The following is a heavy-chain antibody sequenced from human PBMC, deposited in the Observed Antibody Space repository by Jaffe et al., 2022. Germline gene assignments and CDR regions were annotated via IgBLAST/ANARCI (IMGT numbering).Heavy chain of an antibody. CDR1: GYTFTSYA. J-gene: IGHJ4*02. V-gene: IGHV1-3*01. CDR2: INAGNGNT. Sequence: QVQLVQSGAEVKKPGASVKVSCKASGYTFTSYAMHWVRQAPGQRLEWMGWINAGNGNTKYSQKFQGRVTITRDTSASTAYMELSSLRSEDTAVYYCARDGRYNWNDVYDYWGQGTLVTVSS. CDR3: ARDGRYNWNDVYDY. D-gene: IGHD1-20*01.